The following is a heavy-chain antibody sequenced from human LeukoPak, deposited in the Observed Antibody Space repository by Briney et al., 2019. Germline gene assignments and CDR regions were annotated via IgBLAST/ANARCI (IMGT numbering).Heavy chain of an antibody. J-gene: IGHJ4*02. Sequence: GGSLRLSCAASGFTFSSYGMHWVRQAPGKGLEWVAVISYDGSNKYYADSVKGRFTISRDNSKNTLYLQMNSLRAEDTAVYYCAKDDFDWLLRYWGQGTLVTVSS. CDR1: GFTFSSYG. CDR2: ISYDGSNK. V-gene: IGHV3-30*18. CDR3: AKDDFDWLLRY. D-gene: IGHD3-9*01.